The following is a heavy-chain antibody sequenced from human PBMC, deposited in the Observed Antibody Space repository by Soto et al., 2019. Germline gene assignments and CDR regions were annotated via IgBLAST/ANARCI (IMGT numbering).Heavy chain of an antibody. J-gene: IGHJ3*02. CDR1: GFTVSSNY. CDR3: TSSTSGHAFDI. D-gene: IGHD2-2*01. Sequence: GGSLRLSCAASGFTVSSNYMSWVRQAPGKGLEWVSVIYSGGSTYYADSVKGRFTISRENAKNSLYLQMNSLRAGDTAVYYCTSSTSGHAFDIWGQGTMVTVSS. V-gene: IGHV3-66*01. CDR2: IYSGGST.